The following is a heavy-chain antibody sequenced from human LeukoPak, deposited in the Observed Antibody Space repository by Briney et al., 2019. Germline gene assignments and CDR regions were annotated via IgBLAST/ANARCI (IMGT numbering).Heavy chain of an antibody. Sequence: GGSLRLSCAASGFTFSDYYMSWIRQAPGKGLEWVSYISSSGITIYYADTVKGRFTISRDNSKNTLYLQMNSLRAEDTAVYYCARGGELDSSGYYYAFDYWGQGTLVTVSS. CDR1: GFTFSDYY. D-gene: IGHD3-22*01. J-gene: IGHJ4*02. CDR3: ARGGELDSSGYYYAFDY. CDR2: ISSSGITI. V-gene: IGHV3-11*04.